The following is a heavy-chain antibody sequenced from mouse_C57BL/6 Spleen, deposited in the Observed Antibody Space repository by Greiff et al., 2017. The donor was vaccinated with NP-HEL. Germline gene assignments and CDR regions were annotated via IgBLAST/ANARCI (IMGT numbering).Heavy chain of an antibody. CDR2: IYPGSGST. J-gene: IGHJ3*01. Sequence: QVQLKQPGAELVKPGASVKMSCKASGYTFTSYWITWVKQRPGQGLEWIGDIYPGSGSTNYNEKFKSKATLTVDTSSSTAYMQLSSLTSEDSAVYYCARPPTAQATAWFAYWGQGTLVTVSA. CDR1: GYTFTSYW. V-gene: IGHV1-55*01. CDR3: ARPPTAQATAWFAY. D-gene: IGHD3-2*02.